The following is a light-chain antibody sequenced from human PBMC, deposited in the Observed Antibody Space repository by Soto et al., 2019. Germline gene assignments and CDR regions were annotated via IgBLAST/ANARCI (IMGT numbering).Light chain of an antibody. CDR1: SSDVGGYDS. Sequence: QSALTQPASVSGSPGQSITISCTGTSSDVGGYDSVSWYQHHPGKAPKLMIYDVSNRSSGVSSRFSGSKFDNTASLTISGLQAEDEADYYCKSDTTRRTYVFGTGTKVTGL. CDR2: DVS. CDR3: KSDTTRRTYV. J-gene: IGLJ1*01. V-gene: IGLV2-14*03.